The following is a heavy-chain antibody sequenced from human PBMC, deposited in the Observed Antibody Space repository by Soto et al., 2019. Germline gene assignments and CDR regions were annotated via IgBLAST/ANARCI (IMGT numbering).Heavy chain of an antibody. CDR2: ISGSGGSP. Sequence: PGGSLRLSCAASGFTFSSYAMSWVRQAPGKGLEWVSAISGSGGSPYYADSVKGRFTISRDNSKNTLYLQMNSLRAEDTAVYYCAKDLVISVVVPAASVGYWGQGTLVTVSS. V-gene: IGHV3-23*01. J-gene: IGHJ4*02. CDR1: GFTFSSYA. D-gene: IGHD2-2*01. CDR3: AKDLVISVVVPAASVGY.